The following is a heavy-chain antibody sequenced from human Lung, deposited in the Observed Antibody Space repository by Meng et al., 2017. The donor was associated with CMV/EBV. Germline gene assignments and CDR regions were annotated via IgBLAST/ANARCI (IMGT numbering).Heavy chain of an antibody. V-gene: IGHV1-69*05. Sequence: SVKVSXKASGYTFSSYAISWVRQATGQGLEWMGGIIPIFGTANYAQKFQGRVTITTDESTSTAYMELSSLRSEDTAVYYCARGSEESGYYYYYGMDDWGQGXTVTVSS. CDR2: IIPIFGTA. CDR3: ARGSEESGYYYYYGMDD. D-gene: IGHD3-3*01. CDR1: GYTFSSYA. J-gene: IGHJ6*02.